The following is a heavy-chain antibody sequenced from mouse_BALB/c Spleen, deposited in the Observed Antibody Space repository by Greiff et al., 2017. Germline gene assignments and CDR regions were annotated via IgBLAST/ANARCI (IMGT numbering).Heavy chain of an antibody. V-gene: IGHV5-6*01. J-gene: IGHJ4*01. D-gene: IGHD4-1*01. CDR3: ARLAQGAMDY. CDR2: ISSGGSYT. CDR1: GFTFSSYG. Sequence: EVKLMESGGDLVKPGGSLKLSCAASGFTFSSYGMSWVRQTPDKRLEWVATISSGGSYTYYPDSVKGRFTISRDNAKNTLYLQMSSLKSEDTAMYYCARLAQGAMDYWGQGTSVTVSS.